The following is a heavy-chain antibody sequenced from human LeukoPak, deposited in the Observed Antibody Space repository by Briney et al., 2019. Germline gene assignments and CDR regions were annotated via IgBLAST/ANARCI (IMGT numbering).Heavy chain of an antibody. V-gene: IGHV3-21*06. CDR3: ARALTTLTYEGY. CDR1: GFTFSSYT. J-gene: IGHJ4*02. D-gene: IGHD1-1*01. Sequence: PGGSLRLSCAASGFTFSSYTMHWIRQAPGKGLEWVSSISGSNSYIFYADSVKGRFTVSRDNAKNSLYLQMNSLRAEDTAVYYCARALTTLTYEGYWGQGTLVTVSS. CDR2: ISGSNSYI.